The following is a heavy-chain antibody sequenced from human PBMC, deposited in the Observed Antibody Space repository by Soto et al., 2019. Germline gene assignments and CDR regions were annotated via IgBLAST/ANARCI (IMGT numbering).Heavy chain of an antibody. Sequence: PSETLSLTCTVSGGSISSSSYYWGWIRQPPGKGLEWIGSIYYSGSTYYNPSLKSRVTISVDTSKNQFSLKLSSVTAADTAVYYCAREDFGVVTNYYYYGMDVWGQGTTVT. V-gene: IGHV4-39*02. CDR1: GGSISSSSYY. CDR3: AREDFGVVTNYYYYGMDV. J-gene: IGHJ6*02. D-gene: IGHD3-3*01. CDR2: IYYSGST.